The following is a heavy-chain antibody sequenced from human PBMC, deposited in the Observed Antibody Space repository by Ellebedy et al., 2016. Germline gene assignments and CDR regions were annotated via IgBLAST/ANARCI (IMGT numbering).Heavy chain of an antibody. CDR3: ARHSSGSYDWDY. V-gene: IGHV4-59*08. J-gene: IGHJ4*02. D-gene: IGHD1-26*01. Sequence: SETLSLTCTVSGGSISSYYWSWIRQPPGKGLEWIGYIYYSGSTNYNPSLKSRVTISVDTSKNQFSLKLSSVSAADTAVYYCARHSSGSYDWDYWGQGCLVTVSS. CDR1: GGSISSYY. CDR2: IYYSGST.